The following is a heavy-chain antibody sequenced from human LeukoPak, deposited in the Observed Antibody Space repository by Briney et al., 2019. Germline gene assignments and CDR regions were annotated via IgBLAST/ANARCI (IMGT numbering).Heavy chain of an antibody. J-gene: IGHJ4*02. CDR1: GFTFSSYS. D-gene: IGHD1-26*01. CDR2: ISSSSSHI. V-gene: IGHV3-21*01. Sequence: GGSLRLSCAASGFTFSSYSMNWVRQAPGKGLEWVSSISSSSSHIYYADSVKGRFTISRDNAKNSLYLQMNSLRAEDTAVYYCARDSVGFDYWGQGTLVTVSS. CDR3: ARDSVGFDY.